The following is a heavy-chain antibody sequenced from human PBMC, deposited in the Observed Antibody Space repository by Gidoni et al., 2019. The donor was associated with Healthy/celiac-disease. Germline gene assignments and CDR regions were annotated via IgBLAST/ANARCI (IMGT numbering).Heavy chain of an antibody. CDR1: GGSFSGYY. J-gene: IGHJ4*02. D-gene: IGHD4-17*01. CDR3: ARGGTTVTTNYFDY. Sequence: QVQLQQWGAGLLKPSETLSLPCAVYGGSFSGYYWSWIRQPPGKGLEWIGEINHSGSTNYNPSLKSRVTISGDTSKNQFSLKLSSVTAADTAVYYCARGGTTVTTNYFDYWGQGTLVTVSS. V-gene: IGHV4-34*01. CDR2: INHSGST.